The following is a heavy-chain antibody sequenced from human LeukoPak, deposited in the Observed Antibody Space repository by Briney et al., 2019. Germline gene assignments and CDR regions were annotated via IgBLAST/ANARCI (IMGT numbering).Heavy chain of an antibody. D-gene: IGHD1-26*01. J-gene: IGHJ4*02. Sequence: ASVKVSCKASGYTFTSYYMHWVRQAPGQGLEWMGIINPSGGSTSYAQKFQGRVTMTRDTSTGTVYMELSSLRSEDTAVYYCARWELRFNYFDYWGQGTLVTVSS. V-gene: IGHV1-46*01. CDR3: ARWELRFNYFDY. CDR1: GYTFTSYY. CDR2: INPSGGST.